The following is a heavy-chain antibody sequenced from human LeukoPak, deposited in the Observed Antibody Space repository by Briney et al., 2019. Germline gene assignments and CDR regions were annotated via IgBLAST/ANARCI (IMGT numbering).Heavy chain of an antibody. V-gene: IGHV1-2*02. CDR1: GYTFTGYY. J-gene: IGHJ6*02. CDR3: ATPRRGGYDFNYYGMDV. CDR2: INPNSGGT. Sequence: GASVKVSCKASGYTFTGYYMHWVRQAPGQGLEWMGWINPNSGGTNYAQKFQGRVTMTRDTSISTAYMGLSRLRSDDTAVYYCATPRRGGYDFNYYGMDVWGQGTTVTVSS. D-gene: IGHD5-12*01.